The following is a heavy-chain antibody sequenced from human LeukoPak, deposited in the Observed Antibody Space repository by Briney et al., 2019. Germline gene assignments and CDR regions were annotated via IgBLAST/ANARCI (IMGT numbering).Heavy chain of an antibody. CDR2: ISSSSSYI. CDR1: GFTFSSYS. CDR3: ATNPSGSFFDY. J-gene: IGHJ4*02. D-gene: IGHD1-26*01. Sequence: GGSLRLSCAASGFTFSSYSMNWVRQAPGKGLEWVSSISSSSSYIYYADSVKGRLTISRDNAKNSLYLQMNSLRAEDTAVYYCATNPSGSFFDYWGQGTLVTVSS. V-gene: IGHV3-21*01.